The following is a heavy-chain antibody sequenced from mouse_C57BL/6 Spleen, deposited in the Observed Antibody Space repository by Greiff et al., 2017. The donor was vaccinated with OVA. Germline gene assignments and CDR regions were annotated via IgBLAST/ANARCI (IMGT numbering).Heavy chain of an antibody. J-gene: IGHJ1*03. D-gene: IGHD2-10*02. CDR3: ARGYGRYFAD. V-gene: IGHV1-50*01. CDR2: IFPCGSYT. Sequence: VQLQQSGAELVKPGASVKLSCKASGYTFTSYWMQWVKQRPGQGLEWIGEIFPCGSYTYYTEKFKGQATLTADTSSNTAYMQLSSLTSEDSAVYYGARGYGRYFADWGKGTTVTVS. CDR1: GYTFTSYW.